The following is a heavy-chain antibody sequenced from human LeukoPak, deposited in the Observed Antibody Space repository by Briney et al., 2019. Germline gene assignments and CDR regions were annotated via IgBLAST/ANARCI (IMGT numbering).Heavy chain of an antibody. CDR2: IYTSGST. Sequence: PSETLSLTCTVSGGSISSYYWSWIRQPAGKGLEGIGRIYTSGSTNYNPSLKSRVTMSVDTSKNQFSLKLSSVAAADTAVYYCARVSSVSGVAGSVGSYYFDYWGQGTLVTVSS. D-gene: IGHD6-19*01. CDR1: GGSISSYY. CDR3: ARVSSVSGVAGSVGSYYFDY. J-gene: IGHJ4*02. V-gene: IGHV4-4*07.